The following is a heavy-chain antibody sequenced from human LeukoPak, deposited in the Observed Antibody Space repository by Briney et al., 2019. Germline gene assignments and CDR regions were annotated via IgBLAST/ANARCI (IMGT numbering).Heavy chain of an antibody. J-gene: IGHJ5*02. Sequence: SQTLSLTCAISGDSVSSNSAAWSWIRQSPSRGLEWLGRAYYRSKWYNDYAVSVKSRITINPDTSKNQFSLQLNSVTPEDTAVYYCARDGDSSSWYSGWFDPWGQGTLVTVSS. V-gene: IGHV6-1*01. D-gene: IGHD6-13*01. CDR2: AYYRSKWYN. CDR3: ARDGDSSSWYSGWFDP. CDR1: GDSVSSNSAA.